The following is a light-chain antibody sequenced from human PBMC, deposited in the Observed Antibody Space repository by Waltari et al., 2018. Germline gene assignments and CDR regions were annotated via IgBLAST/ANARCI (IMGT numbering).Light chain of an antibody. Sequence: DIQMTLSPSTLSASVGDRVTITCRASQSISSWLAWYQQKPGKAPDLLIYKASSLESGVPSRFSGSGSGTEFTLTISSLQPDDFATYYCQQYNSFSWTFGQGTKVEIK. CDR3: QQYNSFSWT. V-gene: IGKV1-5*03. CDR1: QSISSW. CDR2: KAS. J-gene: IGKJ1*01.